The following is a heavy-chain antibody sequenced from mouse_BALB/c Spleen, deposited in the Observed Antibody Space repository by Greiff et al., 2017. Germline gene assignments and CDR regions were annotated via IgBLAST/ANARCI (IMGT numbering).Heavy chain of an antibody. CDR3: ARDYYGGSSWYFDV. CDR1: GYTFTSYV. CDR2: INPYNDGT. V-gene: IGHV1-14*01. J-gene: IGHJ1*01. Sequence: VQLKQSGPELVKPGASVKMSCKASGYTFTSYVMHWVKQKPGQGLEWIGYINPYNDGTKYNEKFKGKATLTSDKSSSTAYMELSSLTSEDSAVYYCARDYYGGSSWYFDVWGAGTTVTGSS. D-gene: IGHD1-1*01.